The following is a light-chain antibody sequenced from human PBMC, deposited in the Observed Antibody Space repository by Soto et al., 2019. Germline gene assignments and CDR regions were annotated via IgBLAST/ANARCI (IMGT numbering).Light chain of an antibody. V-gene: IGLV1-40*01. CDR3: QSYDSSLSGDV. J-gene: IGLJ1*01. CDR1: SSNIGAGYD. Sequence: QSVLTQPPSVSGAPGQRVTISCTGSSSNIGAGYDIHWYQQFPGTAPKVLIYGNSNRPSGVPDRFSGSKSGTSASLAITGLQAEDEADYYCQSYDSSLSGDVFGTGTKVTVL. CDR2: GNS.